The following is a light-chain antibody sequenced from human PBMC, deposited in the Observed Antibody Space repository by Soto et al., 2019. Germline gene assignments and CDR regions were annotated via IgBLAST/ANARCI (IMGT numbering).Light chain of an antibody. CDR3: QQRSKWPLT. V-gene: IGKV3-11*01. CDR1: QSVGTS. CDR2: DAS. J-gene: IGKJ5*01. Sequence: MLTQSPATLSLSPGERATLSCRASQSVGTSLAWYQQKPGQSPRLLIYDASNRATGIPARFSGSGSGTDFTLTISSLEPEDFVVYYCQQRSKWPLTLGQGTRLEIK.